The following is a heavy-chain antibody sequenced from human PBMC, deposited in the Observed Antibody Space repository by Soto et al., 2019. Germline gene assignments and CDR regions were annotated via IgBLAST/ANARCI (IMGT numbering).Heavy chain of an antibody. CDR2: IYPDDSDS. CDR3: VATYGDCLDY. J-gene: IGHJ4*02. CDR1: GYKFTTYW. V-gene: IGHV5-51*01. D-gene: IGHD4-17*01. Sequence: GESLKISCKGSGYKFTTYWIGWVRQMPGKGLEWMAIIYPDDSDSRYSTSLQGQVTISADKSISTAYLQWSSLKASDTAIYYCVATYGDCLDYWGQGTLVTVSS.